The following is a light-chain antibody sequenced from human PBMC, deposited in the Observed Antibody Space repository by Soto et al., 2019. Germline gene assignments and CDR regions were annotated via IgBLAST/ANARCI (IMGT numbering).Light chain of an antibody. Sequence: NFMLTQPHSVSESPGKTVTISCTRSSGSIASNYVQWYQQRQGSAPTTVIYEDNQRPSGVPDRFSGSIDSSSNSASLTISGLQTEDEADYYCQSYDSSNHVVFGGGTKVTVL. J-gene: IGLJ2*01. CDR1: SGSIASNY. V-gene: IGLV6-57*04. CDR2: EDN. CDR3: QSYDSSNHVV.